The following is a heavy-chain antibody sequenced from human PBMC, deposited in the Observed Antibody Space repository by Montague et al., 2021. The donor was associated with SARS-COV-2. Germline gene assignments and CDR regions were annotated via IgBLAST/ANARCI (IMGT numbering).Heavy chain of an antibody. CDR1: GGSITRNNY. CDR2: IYYSGTT. J-gene: IGHJ3*01. V-gene: IGHV4-39*01. CDR3: ARLLVREVPNAFDV. Sequence: SETLSLTCTVSGGSITRNNYWGWIRQPPGKGLKWIGNIYYSGTTFINPSLESRVTISVDASKNQFSLNVTSVTAADTAVYYCARLLVREVPNAFDVWGQGASVIVSS. D-gene: IGHD3-10*01.